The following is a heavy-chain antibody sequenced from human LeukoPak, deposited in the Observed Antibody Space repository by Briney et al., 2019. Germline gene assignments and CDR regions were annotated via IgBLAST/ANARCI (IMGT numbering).Heavy chain of an antibody. CDR1: GFTVSSNY. V-gene: IGHV3-66*01. J-gene: IGHJ6*03. Sequence: GGSLRLSCAASGFTVSSNYMSWVRQAPGKGLEWVSVIYSGGSTYYADSVKGRFTISRDNSKNTLYLQMNSLRAEDTAVYYCARGNYYYYMDVWGKGTTVTVSS. CDR2: IYSGGST. CDR3: ARGNYYYYMDV.